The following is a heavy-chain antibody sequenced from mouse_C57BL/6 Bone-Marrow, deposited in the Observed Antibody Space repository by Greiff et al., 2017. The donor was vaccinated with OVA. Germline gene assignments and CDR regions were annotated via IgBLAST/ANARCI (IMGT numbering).Heavy chain of an antibody. J-gene: IGHJ3*01. CDR2: IDPSDSYT. V-gene: IGHV1-59*01. CDR3: ARDGFPPWLAY. Sequence: QVQLQQSGAELVRPGTSVKLSCKASGYTFTSYWMHWVKQRPGQGLEWIGVIDPSDSYTNYNQKFKGKATLTVDTSSSTAYMQLSSLTSEDSAVYYCARDGFPPWLAYWGQGTLVTVSA. CDR1: GYTFTSYW. D-gene: IGHD2-3*01.